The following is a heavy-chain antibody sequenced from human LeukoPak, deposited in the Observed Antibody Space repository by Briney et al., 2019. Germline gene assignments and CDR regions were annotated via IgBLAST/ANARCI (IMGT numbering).Heavy chain of an antibody. D-gene: IGHD7-27*01. V-gene: IGHV1-2*02. J-gene: IGHJ4*02. Sequence: ASVKVSCKASGYTFTGYYMHWVRQAPGQGLEWMGWINPNSGGTNYAQKFQGRVTMTRDTSISTAYMELSRLRSDDTAVYYCARDLLGIVGYFDYWGQGTLVTVSS. CDR3: ARDLLGIVGYFDY. CDR1: GYTFTGYY. CDR2: INPNSGGT.